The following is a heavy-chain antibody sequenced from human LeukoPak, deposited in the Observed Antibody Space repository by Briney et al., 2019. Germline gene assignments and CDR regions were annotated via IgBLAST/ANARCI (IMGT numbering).Heavy chain of an antibody. CDR3: ARLKPNFLGTFDS. J-gene: IGHJ4*02. Sequence: PSETLSLTCTVSGVSIIDHDWSWIRQPPGRGLEWIGNIYASGSTYFNPSLRSRVAIPVDTSKNQFSLNLTSVTAADTAMFYCARLKPNFLGTFDSWGQGALVTVSS. V-gene: IGHV4-4*09. D-gene: IGHD7-27*01. CDR2: IYASGST. CDR1: GVSIIDHD.